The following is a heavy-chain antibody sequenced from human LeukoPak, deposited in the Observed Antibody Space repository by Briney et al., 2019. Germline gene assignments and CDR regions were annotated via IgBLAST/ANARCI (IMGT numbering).Heavy chain of an antibody. J-gene: IGHJ4*02. CDR3: AHRLIESGKWDNGNLDY. V-gene: IGHV2-5*02. CDR1: GFSLSTHGVG. D-gene: IGHD4-23*01. CDR2: IYWDGDK. Sequence: SAPTLVKPTQTLTLTCTSSGFSLSTHGVGVGWLRQPPGKALECLALIYWDGDKSYSTSLKSRATILKNTCIHQEVLTMTNWDVVDTATYYCAHRLIESGKWDNGNLDYWGQGNLVTVSS.